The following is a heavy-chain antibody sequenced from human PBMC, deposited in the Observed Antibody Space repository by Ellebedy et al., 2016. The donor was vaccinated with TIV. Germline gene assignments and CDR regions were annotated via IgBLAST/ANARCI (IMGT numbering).Heavy chain of an antibody. D-gene: IGHD4-17*01. V-gene: IGHV1-2*02. J-gene: IGHJ4*02. CDR3: ARVGTTVTTYDY. CDR1: GYTFTGYY. CDR2: INPNSGGT. Sequence: ASVKVSCXASGYTFTGYYMHWVRQAPGQGLEWMGWINPNSGGTNYAQKFQGRVTMTRDTSISTAYMELSRLRSDDTAVYYCARVGTTVTTYDYWGQGTLVTVSS.